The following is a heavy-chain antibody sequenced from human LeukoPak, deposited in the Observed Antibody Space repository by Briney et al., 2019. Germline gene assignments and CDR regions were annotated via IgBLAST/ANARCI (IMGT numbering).Heavy chain of an antibody. CDR3: AKEAGSSWSPKHYYYYYYMDV. J-gene: IGHJ6*03. Sequence: PGGSLRPSCAASGFTFSSYNMNWVRQAPGKGLEWVSYISSSGSTIYYAASVKGRFTISRDNSKNTLYLQMNSLRAEDTAVYYCAKEAGSSWSPKHYYYYYYMDVWGKGTTVTVSS. CDR2: ISSSGSTI. V-gene: IGHV3-48*01. D-gene: IGHD6-13*01. CDR1: GFTFSSYN.